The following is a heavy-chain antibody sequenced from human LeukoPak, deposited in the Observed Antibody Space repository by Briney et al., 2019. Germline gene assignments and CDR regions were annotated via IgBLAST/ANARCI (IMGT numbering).Heavy chain of an antibody. CDR2: IYPGDSNS. CDR1: GYGFTSYW. Sequence: GESLKISWRGSGYGFTSYWIVWERQMPGKGLELIGLIYPGDSNSRYSPSFQGQVTISADNSISTAYLQWSSLKASDTAMYYCARRAHSGAMITLDYWGQGTLVTVSS. J-gene: IGHJ4*02. CDR3: ARRAHSGAMITLDY. D-gene: IGHD5-12*01. V-gene: IGHV5-51*01.